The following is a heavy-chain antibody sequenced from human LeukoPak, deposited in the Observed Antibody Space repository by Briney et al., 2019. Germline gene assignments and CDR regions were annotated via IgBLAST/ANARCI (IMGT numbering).Heavy chain of an antibody. CDR2: IYHSGST. J-gene: IGHJ4*02. D-gene: IGHD6-19*01. V-gene: IGHV4-38-2*01. CDR1: GYSISSGYY. CDR3: ARHRGVADFDY. Sequence: PSETLSLTCAVSGYSISSGYYWGWIRQPPGKGLEWIGSIYHSGSTYYNPSLKSRVTISVDTSKNQLSLKLSSLTAADTAVYYCARHRGVADFDYWGQGTLVTVSS.